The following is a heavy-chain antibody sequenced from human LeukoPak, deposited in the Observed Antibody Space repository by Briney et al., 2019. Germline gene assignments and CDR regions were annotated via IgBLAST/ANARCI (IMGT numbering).Heavy chain of an antibody. J-gene: IGHJ4*02. CDR2: ISYDGSNK. D-gene: IGHD1-14*01. CDR3: ARLPPCAGGRCRNGDY. CDR1: GFTFSSYA. Sequence: GGSLRLSCAASGFTFSSYAMRWVRQAPGKGLEWVAVISYDGSNKYYADSVKGRFTISRDNSKNTLYLQMNSLRAEDTAGYYCARLPPCAGGRCRNGDYWGQGTLVTVSS. V-gene: IGHV3-30*01.